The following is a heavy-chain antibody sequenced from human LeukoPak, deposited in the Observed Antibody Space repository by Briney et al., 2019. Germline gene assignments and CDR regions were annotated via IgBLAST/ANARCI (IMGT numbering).Heavy chain of an antibody. V-gene: IGHV4-59*01. CDR1: GGSISGYY. Sequence: SETLSLTCTDSGGSISGYYWGWIRQPPGKGLEWVGYIHYSGTTNYIPSLKSRVTISVDTSKNQFSVKLRSVTAADTAVYYCVKVGTGTVDYWGQGALVTVSS. J-gene: IGHJ4*02. CDR3: VKVGTGTVDY. CDR2: IHYSGTT. D-gene: IGHD1-1*01.